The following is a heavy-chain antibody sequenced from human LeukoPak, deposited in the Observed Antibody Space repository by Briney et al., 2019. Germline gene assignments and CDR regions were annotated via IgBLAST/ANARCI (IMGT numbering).Heavy chain of an antibody. Sequence: SETLSLTCTVSGGSISSYYWTWIRQPPGKGLEYIGYIHHSGSTSYSPSLKGRVTISVDTSKTYLSLKLSSVTAADTAVYYCARLTYDYYSSGSYSWWIDTWGQGTLVIVSS. CDR2: IHHSGST. CDR1: GGSISSYY. D-gene: IGHD3-10*01. CDR3: ARLTYDYYSSGSYSWWIDT. J-gene: IGHJ5*02. V-gene: IGHV4-59*01.